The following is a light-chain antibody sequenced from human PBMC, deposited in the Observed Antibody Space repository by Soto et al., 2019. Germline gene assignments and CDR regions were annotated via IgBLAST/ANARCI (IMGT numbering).Light chain of an antibody. Sequence: DIQMTQSPSTLSASVGDRVTITCRASENINKWLAWYQQRPGTVPKLLIYQASNLESGVPARFSGSGSGTDFTLTISSLQPEDFATYYCQHYKISTRYSFGQGTKVKIK. J-gene: IGKJ2*03. CDR2: QAS. CDR1: ENINKW. CDR3: QHYKISTRYS. V-gene: IGKV1-5*03.